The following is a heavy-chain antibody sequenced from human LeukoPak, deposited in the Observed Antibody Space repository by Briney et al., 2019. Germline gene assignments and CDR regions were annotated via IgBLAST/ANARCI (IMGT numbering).Heavy chain of an antibody. CDR1: GGTFNNSA. J-gene: IGHJ4*02. Sequence: SVKVSCKTSGGTFNNSAISWVRQAPGQGLEWLGGIMPLFRTAGYAQKFQGRVTITTDESTSTAYMELSSLRSEDTAVYYCARDLGYDYGDDWGQGTLVTVSS. CDR2: IMPLFRTA. V-gene: IGHV1-69*05. CDR3: ARDLGYDYGDD. D-gene: IGHD3-22*01.